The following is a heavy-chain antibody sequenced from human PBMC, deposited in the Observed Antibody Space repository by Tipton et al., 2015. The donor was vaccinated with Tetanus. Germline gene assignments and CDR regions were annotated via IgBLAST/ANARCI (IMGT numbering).Heavy chain of an antibody. J-gene: IGHJ3*02. Sequence: TLSLTCTVSGGSISTTSDYWGWIRPPPGKGLEWIGSLYYSGTTYYNPSLKSRVTISVDTPKNHFSLRLSSVTAADTAVYYCARHSLKLGMWAFDIWGRGTLVTVSS. CDR2: LYYSGTT. CDR1: GGSISTTSDY. V-gene: IGHV4-39*01. D-gene: IGHD7-27*01. CDR3: ARHSLKLGMWAFDI.